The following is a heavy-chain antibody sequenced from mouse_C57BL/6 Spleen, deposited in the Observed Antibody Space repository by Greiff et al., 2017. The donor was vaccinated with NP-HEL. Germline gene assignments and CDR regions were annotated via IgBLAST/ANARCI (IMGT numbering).Heavy chain of an antibody. Sequence: QVQLQQPGAELVKPGASVKLSCKASGYTFTSYWMHWVEQRPGRGLEWIGMIPPSSGSTNYNEKFKSKATLTVDKSSSRAYMQLSSLTSEDSAVYDCANYDGSEAYWGQGTLVTVCA. V-gene: IGHV1-64*01. CDR1: GYTFTSYW. CDR3: ANYDGSEAY. CDR2: IPPSSGST. D-gene: IGHD1-1*01. J-gene: IGHJ3*01.